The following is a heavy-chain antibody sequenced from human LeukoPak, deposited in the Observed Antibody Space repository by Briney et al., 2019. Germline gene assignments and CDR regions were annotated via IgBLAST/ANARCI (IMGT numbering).Heavy chain of an antibody. J-gene: IGHJ5*02. CDR1: GFTYSHYG. Sequence: GGSLRLSCVASGFTYSHYGMNWVRQAPGKGLEWVSGITSDSRGIYYADSVKGRFTISRDNSKNTLYLQMNSLRAEDTAVYYCAKSIQAARVNWFDPWGQGTLVTVSS. D-gene: IGHD2-15*01. CDR3: AKSIQAARVNWFDP. CDR2: ITSDSRGI. V-gene: IGHV3-23*01.